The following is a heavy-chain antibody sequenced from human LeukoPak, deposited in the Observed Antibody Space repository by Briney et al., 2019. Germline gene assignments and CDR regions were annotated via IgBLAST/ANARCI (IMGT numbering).Heavy chain of an antibody. V-gene: IGHV3-74*01. CDR1: GFTFSNYW. D-gene: IGHD6-13*01. CDR3: ARGYSSNYRVDY. CDR2: INNEESSI. J-gene: IGHJ4*02. Sequence: GGSLRLSCAVSGFTFSNYWMHWVRQAPGKGRVWVSRINNEESSITYADSVKGRFTISRDNAKNTLYLQMNSLRVEDTAVYYCARGYSSNYRVDYWGQGTLVTVSS.